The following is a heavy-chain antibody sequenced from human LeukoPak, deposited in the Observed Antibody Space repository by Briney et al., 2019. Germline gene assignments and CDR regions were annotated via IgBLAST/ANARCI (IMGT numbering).Heavy chain of an antibody. CDR1: GFTFSSYG. CDR2: ISYDGSNK. Sequence: PGGSLRLSCAASGFTFSSYGMHWVRQAPGKGLEWVAVISYDGSNKYYADSVKGRFTISRDSSKNTLYLQMNSLRAEDTAVYYCAKDPRTKYCSSTSCYGRGNYYYGMDVWGKGTTVTVSS. D-gene: IGHD2-2*01. J-gene: IGHJ6*04. CDR3: AKDPRTKYCSSTSCYGRGNYYYGMDV. V-gene: IGHV3-30*18.